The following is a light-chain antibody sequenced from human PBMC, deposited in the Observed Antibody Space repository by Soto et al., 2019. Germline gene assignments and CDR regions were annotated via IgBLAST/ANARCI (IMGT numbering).Light chain of an antibody. Sequence: EIVLTQSPGTLSLSPGERATLSCRASQSVSSSYLAWYQQKPGQAPRLLIYGASSMATGIPDRFSGSGSGTYFTLTISRLESEAVAVYYCQQYGSSPLFTVGPGTKVDI. CDR2: GAS. CDR3: QQYGSSPLFT. CDR1: QSVSSSY. J-gene: IGKJ3*01. V-gene: IGKV3-20*01.